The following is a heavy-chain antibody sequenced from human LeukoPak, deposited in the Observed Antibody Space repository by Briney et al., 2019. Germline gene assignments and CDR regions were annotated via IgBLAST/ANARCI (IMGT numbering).Heavy chain of an antibody. CDR2: IRQDGSEK. Sequence: GGSLRLSCAASGFTFANYWMSWVRQAPGKGLEWVANIRQDGSEKFYVDSVKGRFTISRDNDKSSLYLQMNSLRGEDTAVYFCAKEGDSSGYYVILCFFDYWGQGTLVTVSS. CDR1: GFTFANYW. CDR3: AKEGDSSGYYVILCFFDY. V-gene: IGHV3-7*01. J-gene: IGHJ4*02. D-gene: IGHD6-19*01.